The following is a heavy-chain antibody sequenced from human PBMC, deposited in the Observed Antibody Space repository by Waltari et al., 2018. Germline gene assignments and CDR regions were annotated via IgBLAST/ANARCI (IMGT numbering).Heavy chain of an antibody. V-gene: IGHV3-30*19. D-gene: IGHD4-17*01. CDR3: ARHDSLGMTTVVTPYAFDI. CDR1: GFTFSSFG. Sequence: QVQLVESGGGVVQPGRSLRLSCAASGFTFSSFGTHWVRQAPGKGLEWLAIIWYDGRDKYYAGSVRGRFTSARDNSKNMLYLQMNRLRSEDTAVYCCARHDSLGMTTVVTPYAFDIWGQGTMVTVSS. J-gene: IGHJ3*02. CDR2: IWYDGRDK.